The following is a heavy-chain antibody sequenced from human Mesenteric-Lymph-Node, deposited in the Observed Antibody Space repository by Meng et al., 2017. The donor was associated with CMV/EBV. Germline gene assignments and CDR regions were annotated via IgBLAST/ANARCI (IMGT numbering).Heavy chain of an antibody. CDR3: ARSRWSGYAGV. CDR1: GFTFTNYW. CDR2: TNVDGSDT. V-gene: IGHV3-74*01. Sequence: GGSLRPSCEASGFTFTNYWILWVRQAPGKGLFWVSRTNVDGSDTDYADSVKGRFTISRDNAKNTVYLQMNSLTADDTAVYYCARSRWSGYAGVWGQGALVTVSS. D-gene: IGHD3-3*01. J-gene: IGHJ4*02.